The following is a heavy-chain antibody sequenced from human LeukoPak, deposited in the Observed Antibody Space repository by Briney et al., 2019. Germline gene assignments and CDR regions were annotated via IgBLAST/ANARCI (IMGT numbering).Heavy chain of an antibody. V-gene: IGHV3-13*01. CDR1: GFPFSAYD. Sequence: GGSLRLSCATSGFPFSAYDMHWVRQAPGKGLEWVSAFGSAGDTYYPGAVKGRFTISRDYATDSLYLQMNSLRAGDTDVYFCVRGALPGDNWYFDLWGRGTLVTVSS. J-gene: IGHJ2*01. CDR3: VRGALPGDNWYFDL. CDR2: FGSAGDT.